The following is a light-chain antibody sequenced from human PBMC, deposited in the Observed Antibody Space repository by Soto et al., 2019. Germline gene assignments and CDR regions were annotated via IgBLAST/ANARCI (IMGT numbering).Light chain of an antibody. CDR2: AAS. V-gene: IGKV1-39*01. Sequence: DIQMTQSPSSLSASVGDRVTITCRASQSINSYLNWYQQKPGKAPKLLIYAASSLQSGVPSRFSGSGSGTDFTLTISSLQPEDFATYSCQQSYSTLFTFGPGTKVDIK. CDR3: QQSYSTLFT. J-gene: IGKJ3*01. CDR1: QSINSY.